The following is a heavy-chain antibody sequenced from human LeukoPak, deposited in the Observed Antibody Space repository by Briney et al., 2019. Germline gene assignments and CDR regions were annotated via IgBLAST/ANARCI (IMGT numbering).Heavy chain of an antibody. D-gene: IGHD6-19*01. CDR3: ARGRGSGHKENWFDP. Sequence: ASVKVSCKASGYTFTTYDINWVRQATGQGLEWMGWMNPNSGNTGYAQKFQGRVTMTRNTSISTAYMELSSLRSEDTAVYYCARGRGSGHKENWFDPWGRGTLVTVPS. CDR1: GYTFTTYD. J-gene: IGHJ5*02. CDR2: MNPNSGNT. V-gene: IGHV1-8*01.